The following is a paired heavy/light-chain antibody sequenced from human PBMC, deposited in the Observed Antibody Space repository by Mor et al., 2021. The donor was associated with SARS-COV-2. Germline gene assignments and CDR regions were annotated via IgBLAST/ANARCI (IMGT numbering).Light chain of an antibody. CDR3: VLYLVGGIWM. Sequence: QTVVTQEPSFSVSPGGTVTLTCGLSSGSVSTTYYASWYQQTPGQAPRTLIYNTNTRSSGVPDRFSGSILGNKAALTITGAQADDESDYYCVLYLVGGIWMFGGGTKVTVL. CDR1: SGSVSTTYY. CDR2: NTN. J-gene: IGLJ3*02. V-gene: IGLV8-61*01.
Heavy chain of an antibody. CDR1: GFTFSSHG. J-gene: IGHJ6*02. Sequence: QVHLVESGGGVVQPGRSLRVSCAASGFTFSSHGMHWVRQAPGKGLEWVALISYDGTKKYYADSVKGRFTISRDNSKNTVYMQVNSLRAEDTAVYYCARDESSAMDVWGQGTTVTVSS. CDR2: ISYDGTKK. V-gene: IGHV3-30*03. D-gene: IGHD3-22*01. CDR3: ARDESSAMDV.